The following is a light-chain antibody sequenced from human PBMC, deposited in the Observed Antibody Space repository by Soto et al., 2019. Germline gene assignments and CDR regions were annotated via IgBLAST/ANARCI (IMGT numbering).Light chain of an antibody. CDR1: SGSVSTSNY. CDR2: NTN. J-gene: IGLJ3*02. V-gene: IGLV8-61*01. Sequence: QTVVTQEPSFSVSPGGTVTLTCGLSSGSVSTSNYPSWYQQTPGQSPRTLIYNTNTRSFGVPDRFSGSMVGNKAALTITGDQAADESDYYCVLYIGSGIWVIGGGTKLTVL. CDR3: VLYIGSGIWV.